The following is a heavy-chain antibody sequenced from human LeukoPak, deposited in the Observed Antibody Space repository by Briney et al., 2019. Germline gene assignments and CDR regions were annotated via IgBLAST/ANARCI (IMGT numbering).Heavy chain of an antibody. Sequence: SETLSLTCTVSGGSISSSSSYWGWIRQPPGKGLEWIGYIFYSGSTYYSPSLKSRVTISVDTSKNQFSLNLISVTAADTAVYYCARQRDWGFDYWGQGTLVTVSS. CDR3: ARQRDWGFDY. V-gene: IGHV4-39*01. J-gene: IGHJ4*02. D-gene: IGHD7-27*01. CDR1: GGSISSSSSY. CDR2: IFYSGST.